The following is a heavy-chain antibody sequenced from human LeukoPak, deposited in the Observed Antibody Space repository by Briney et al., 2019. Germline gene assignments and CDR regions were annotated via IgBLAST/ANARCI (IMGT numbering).Heavy chain of an antibody. D-gene: IGHD1-1*01. CDR3: ARVAKERVGGVYYFDY. CDR2: TGTAGDT. Sequence: GGYLRLSCAAFRFNFSDYDLHAVRQATGKGLDGVSATGTAGDTYYTGSVKGLFTISRENAKNSLYLQMNSLRAGDTAVYYCARVAKERVGGVYYFDYWGQGTLVTVSS. J-gene: IGHJ4*02. CDR1: RFNFSDYD. V-gene: IGHV3-13*01.